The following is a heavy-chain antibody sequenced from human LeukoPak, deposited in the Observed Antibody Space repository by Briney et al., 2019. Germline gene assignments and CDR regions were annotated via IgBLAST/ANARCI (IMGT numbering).Heavy chain of an antibody. D-gene: IGHD5-18*01. Sequence: GGSLRLSCEASGFTFGSHAMCWVRQAPGKGLEWVAGIFGSGGSPHYADSVKGRFIISRDNPRNTVYLQINSLRDEDTAVYYCGKTTVGYSSGQKPAWPVDYWGQGTLVTVSS. CDR2: IFGSGGSP. CDR3: GKTTVGYSSGQKPAWPVDY. J-gene: IGHJ4*02. V-gene: IGHV3-23*01. CDR1: GFTFGSHA.